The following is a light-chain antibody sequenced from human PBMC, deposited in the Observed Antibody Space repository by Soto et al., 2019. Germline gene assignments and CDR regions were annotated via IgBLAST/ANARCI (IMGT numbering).Light chain of an antibody. CDR3: GTWDSGLITVV. CDR1: SSNIGNNP. V-gene: IGLV1-51*01. Sequence: QSVLTQPPSVSAAPGQKVTISCSGSSSNIGNNPVSWYQQLPGTAPKLLIYDNNKRPSGIPDRFSGSKSGTSATLDITGLQTGDEADFYCGTWDSGLITVVFGGGTKRPS. CDR2: DNN. J-gene: IGLJ3*02.